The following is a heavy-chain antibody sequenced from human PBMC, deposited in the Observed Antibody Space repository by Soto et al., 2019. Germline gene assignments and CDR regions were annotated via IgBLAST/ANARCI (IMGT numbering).Heavy chain of an antibody. V-gene: IGHV4-39*01. Sequence: SETLSLTCTVSGGSISSSSYYWGWIRQPPGKGLEWIGSIYYSGSTYYNPSLKSRVTISVDTSKNQFSLKLSSVTAADTAVYYCARHSSTRAYYYYGMDVWGQGTTVTVSS. J-gene: IGHJ6*02. CDR2: IYYSGST. CDR1: GGSISSSSYY. CDR3: ARHSSTRAYYYYGMDV. D-gene: IGHD2-2*01.